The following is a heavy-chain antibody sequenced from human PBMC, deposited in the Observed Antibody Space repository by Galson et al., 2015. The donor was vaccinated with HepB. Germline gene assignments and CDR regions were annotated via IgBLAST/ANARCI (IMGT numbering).Heavy chain of an antibody. CDR1: GGTFSSYA. CDR2: IIPIFGTA. D-gene: IGHD3-9*01. CDR3: AREGLFYDILTGYYSPSKPQKLGYMDV. Sequence: SVKVSCKASGGTFSSYAISWVRQAPGQGLEWMGGIIPIFGTANYAQKFQGRVTITADESTSTAYMELSSLRSEDTAVYYCAREGLFYDILTGYYSPSKPQKLGYMDVWGKGTTVTVSS. J-gene: IGHJ6*03. V-gene: IGHV1-69*13.